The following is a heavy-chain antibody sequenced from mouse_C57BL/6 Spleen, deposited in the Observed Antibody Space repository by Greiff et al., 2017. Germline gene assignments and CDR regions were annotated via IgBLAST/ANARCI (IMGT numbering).Heavy chain of an antibody. Sequence: VQLQQPGTELVKPGASVKLSCKASGYTFTSYWMHWVKPMPGQGLEWIGNIKPSNGGNNYNEKFKSKATLTVDKSSSTAYMQLSSLTSEDSAVYYCARGPPYYSNPFAYWGQGTLVTVSA. CDR1: GYTFTSYW. D-gene: IGHD2-5*01. V-gene: IGHV1-53*01. CDR3: ARGPPYYSNPFAY. J-gene: IGHJ3*01. CDR2: IKPSNGGN.